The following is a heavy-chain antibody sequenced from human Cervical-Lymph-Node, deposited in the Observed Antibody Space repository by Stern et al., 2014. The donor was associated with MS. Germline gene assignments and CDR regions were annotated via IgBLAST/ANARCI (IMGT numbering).Heavy chain of an antibody. D-gene: IGHD1-14*01. Sequence: QVQLVQSGPEVRKPGSSVKVSCQASGGTLSNYAISWVRQAPGQGLEWMGGIIPIFGTSHYAQKFQDRVRITADEYTSTAYMEMYSVRYEDTAVYYCARDTGTSSGKSFDFWGQGTLVTVSS. V-gene: IGHV1-69*12. J-gene: IGHJ4*02. CDR3: ARDTGTSSGKSFDF. CDR2: IIPIFGTS. CDR1: GGTLSNYA.